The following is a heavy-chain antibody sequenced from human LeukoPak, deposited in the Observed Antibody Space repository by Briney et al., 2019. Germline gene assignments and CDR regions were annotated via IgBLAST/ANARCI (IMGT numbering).Heavy chain of an antibody. CDR2: ISGSGGST. CDR3: AKGLEGSNWYSQYYYYGMDV. CDR1: GFTFSSYA. D-gene: IGHD6-13*01. V-gene: IGHV3-23*01. Sequence: GGSLRLSCAASGFTFSSYAMSWVRQAPGKGLEWVSAISGSGGSTYYADSVKGRFTISRDNSKNTLYLQMNSLRAEDTAVYYCAKGLEGSNWYSQYYYYGMDVWGQGTTVTVSS. J-gene: IGHJ6*02.